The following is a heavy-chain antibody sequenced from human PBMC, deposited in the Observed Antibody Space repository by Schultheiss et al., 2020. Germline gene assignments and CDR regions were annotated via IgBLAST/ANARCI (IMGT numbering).Heavy chain of an antibody. CDR1: GGSFSGYY. D-gene: IGHD2-15*01. CDR2: INHSGST. V-gene: IGHV4-34*01. CDR3: ARDFSGPILFDI. Sequence: SETLSLTCAVYGGSFSGYYWSWIRQPPGKGLEWIGEINHSGSTNYNPSLKSRVTISVDTSKNQFSLKLSSVTAADTAVYYCARDFSGPILFDIWGQGTMVTVSS. J-gene: IGHJ3*02.